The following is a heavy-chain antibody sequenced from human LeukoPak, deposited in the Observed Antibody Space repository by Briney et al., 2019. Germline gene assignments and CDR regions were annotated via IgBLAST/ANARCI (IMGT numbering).Heavy chain of an antibody. CDR3: ARGEEKATITGLDY. Sequence: GGSLRLSCAASEFTFSNYFMNWVRQAPGKGLEWVSPISGSSSYIYYADSVKGRFTISRDKAKNTQYLQMNSLRADDKAVYFCARGEEKATITGLDYWGQGTLVTVSS. CDR1: EFTFSNYF. CDR2: ISGSSSYI. J-gene: IGHJ4*02. D-gene: IGHD5-24*01. V-gene: IGHV3-21*01.